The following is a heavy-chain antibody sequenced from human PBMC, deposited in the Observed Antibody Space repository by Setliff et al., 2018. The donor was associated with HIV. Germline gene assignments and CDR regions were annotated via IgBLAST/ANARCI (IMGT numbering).Heavy chain of an antibody. CDR2: INPSGGST. CDR1: GYTFTCYY. Sequence: GASVKVSCKASGYTFTCYYMYWVRQAPGQGLEWMGIINPSGGSTSYQQKFQGRVTMTRDTSTSTVYMELSSLRSDDAAVYYCARGGTGRPRPIDYWGQGTLVTVSS. J-gene: IGHJ4*02. V-gene: IGHV1-46*01. D-gene: IGHD7-27*01. CDR3: ARGGTGRPRPIDY.